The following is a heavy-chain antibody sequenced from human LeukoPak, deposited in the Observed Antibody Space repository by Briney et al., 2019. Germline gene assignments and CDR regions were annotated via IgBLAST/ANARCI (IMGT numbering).Heavy chain of an antibody. CDR1: GFIVSSNH. J-gene: IGHJ4*02. V-gene: IGHV3-66*03. CDR2: IYINPVTT. D-gene: IGHD5-18*01. CDR3: ARDSVLGSYGRLGY. Sequence: PGGSLRLSCAASGFIVSSNHMNWVRQAPGKGLEWVSIIYINPVTTHYADSVKGRFTISRDNSKNTLYLQMNSLRAEDTAVYYCARDSVLGSYGRLGYWGQGTLVTVSS.